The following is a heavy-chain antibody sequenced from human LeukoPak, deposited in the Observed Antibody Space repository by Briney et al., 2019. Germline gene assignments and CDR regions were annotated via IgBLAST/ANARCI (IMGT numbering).Heavy chain of an antibody. V-gene: IGHV3-23*01. J-gene: IGHJ5*02. CDR2: ISGSGGST. CDR1: GFTFSSYA. CDR3: AKGPRTVELRWFDP. D-gene: IGHD1-7*01. Sequence: GGSLRLSCAASGFTFSSYAMSWVRQPPGKGLEWVSAISGSGGSTYYADSVKGRFTISRDNSKNTLYLQMNSLGAEDTAVYYCAKGPRTVELRWFDPWGQGTLVTVSS.